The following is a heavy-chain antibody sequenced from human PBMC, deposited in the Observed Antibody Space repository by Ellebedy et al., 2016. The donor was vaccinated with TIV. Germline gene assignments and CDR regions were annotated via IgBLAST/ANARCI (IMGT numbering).Heavy chain of an antibody. V-gene: IGHV3-30*04. CDR1: GFIFSRFG. Sequence: GGSLRLXXAASGFIFSRFGFHWVRQVPGKGLEWVALISYDGNKKFYKDSMNGRLTISRDNSKNTLYLQMNNLRPEDTAVYYCAKEGDQYGSGSDATYFDPWGQGTLVTISS. D-gene: IGHD3-10*01. J-gene: IGHJ5*02. CDR2: ISYDGNKK. CDR3: AKEGDQYGSGSDATYFDP.